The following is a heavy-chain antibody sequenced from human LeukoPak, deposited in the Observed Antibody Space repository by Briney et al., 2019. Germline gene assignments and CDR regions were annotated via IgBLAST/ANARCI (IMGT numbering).Heavy chain of an antibody. J-gene: IGHJ3*02. Sequence: ASVKVSCKVSVYTLTELSMHWVRQAPGKGREWMGGFDPEDGETIYAQKFQGRVTITEDTSTDTAYMELSSLRSEDTDVYYCAREEERWYRAFDIWGQGTMVTVSS. CDR3: AREEERWYRAFDI. CDR2: FDPEDGET. CDR1: VYTLTELS. D-gene: IGHD4-23*01. V-gene: IGHV1-24*01.